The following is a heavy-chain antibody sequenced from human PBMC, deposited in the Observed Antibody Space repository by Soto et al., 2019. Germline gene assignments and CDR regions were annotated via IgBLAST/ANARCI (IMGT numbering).Heavy chain of an antibody. CDR1: GFTVTSNY. Sequence: GVSLRLSCAASGFTVTSNYMTWVRQAPGTGQERVSVIYSGGNTYYEDSKKGRFTISRDNSKNTLYLQMNSLRAEDTAVYYCARDRIPTGMDVWGQGT. CDR2: IYSGGNT. J-gene: IGHJ6*02. CDR3: ARDRIPTGMDV. V-gene: IGHV3-66*01.